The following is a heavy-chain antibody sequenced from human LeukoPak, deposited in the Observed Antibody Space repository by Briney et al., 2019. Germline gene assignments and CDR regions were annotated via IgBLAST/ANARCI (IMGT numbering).Heavy chain of an antibody. Sequence: GGSLRLSCAASGFTVSSNYMSWVRQAPGKGLEWVSVIYSGGSTYYAGSVKGRFTISRHNSKNTLYLQMNSLRAEDTAVYYCARETVRFLPQQHGIHYGMDVWGQGTTVTVSS. J-gene: IGHJ6*02. D-gene: IGHD3-3*01. CDR1: GFTVSSNY. V-gene: IGHV3-53*04. CDR3: ARETVRFLPQQHGIHYGMDV. CDR2: IYSGGST.